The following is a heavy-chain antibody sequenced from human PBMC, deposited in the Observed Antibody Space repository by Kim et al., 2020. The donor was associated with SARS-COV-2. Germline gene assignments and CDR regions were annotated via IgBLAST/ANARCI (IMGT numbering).Heavy chain of an antibody. J-gene: IGHJ6*02. CDR2: ISGSGGST. Sequence: GGSLRLSCAASGFTFSSYAMSWVRQAPGKGLEWVSAISGSGGSTYYADSVKGRFTISRDNSKNTLYLQMNSLRAEDTAVYYCAQYCSGGSCPLYYYYGMDVWGQGTTVTVSS. CDR3: AQYCSGGSCPLYYYYGMDV. V-gene: IGHV3-23*01. CDR1: GFTFSSYA. D-gene: IGHD2-15*01.